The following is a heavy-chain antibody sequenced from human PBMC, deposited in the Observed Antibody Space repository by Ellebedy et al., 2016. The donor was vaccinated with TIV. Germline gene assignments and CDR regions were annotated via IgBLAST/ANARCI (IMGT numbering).Heavy chain of an antibody. CDR2: VSFNGTLQ. CDR3: ASQNGAYCSSHTCSHGLDY. J-gene: IGHJ4*02. D-gene: IGHD2-2*01. V-gene: IGHV3-33*05. CDR1: GFTFRLFG. Sequence: GESLKISXAVSGFTFRLFGMHWVRQTPGRGLEWVAAVSFNGTLQYYAESVKGRFTVYRDNAKTTLYLHMDSLRVEDTGIYYCASQNGAYCSSHTCSHGLDYWGQGTPVTVSS.